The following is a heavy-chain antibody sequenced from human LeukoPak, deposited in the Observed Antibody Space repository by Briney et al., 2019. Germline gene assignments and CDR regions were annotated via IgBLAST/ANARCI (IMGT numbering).Heavy chain of an antibody. V-gene: IGHV4-39*07. CDR1: GITLSNYG. Sequence: LRLSCVVSGITLSNYGMSWVRQAPGKGLEWIGSIYYSGSTYYNPSLKSRVTISVDTSKNQFSLKLSSVTAADTAVYYCARHEYYYYYMDVWGKGTTVTVSS. CDR2: IYYSGST. CDR3: ARHEYYYYYMDV. J-gene: IGHJ6*03.